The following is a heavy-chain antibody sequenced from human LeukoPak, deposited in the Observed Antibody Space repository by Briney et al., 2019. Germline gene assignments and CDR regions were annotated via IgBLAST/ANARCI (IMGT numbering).Heavy chain of an antibody. Sequence: PGGSLSLSCAVSGFTFSGYWMSWVRQAPGNGLEWVATINEDGSEKYYVDSVKGRFTISRDNSKNSLYLQMNSLRAEDTTLYYCARGFDGRSGFDIWGHGTIVTVSS. CDR2: INEDGSEK. J-gene: IGHJ3*02. V-gene: IGHV3-7*01. CDR1: GFTFSGYW. D-gene: IGHD3-10*01. CDR3: ARGFDGRSGFDI.